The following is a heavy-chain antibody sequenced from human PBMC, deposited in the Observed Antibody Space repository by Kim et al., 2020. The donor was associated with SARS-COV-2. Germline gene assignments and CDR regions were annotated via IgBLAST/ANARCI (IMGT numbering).Heavy chain of an antibody. J-gene: IGHJ4*02. D-gene: IGHD6-13*01. CDR3: ARDQPGAAAGINLDY. V-gene: IGHV6-1*01. Sequence: VSVKRRITINPDTSKNQFSLQLNSVTPEDTAVYYCARDQPGAAAGINLDYWGQGTLVTVSS.